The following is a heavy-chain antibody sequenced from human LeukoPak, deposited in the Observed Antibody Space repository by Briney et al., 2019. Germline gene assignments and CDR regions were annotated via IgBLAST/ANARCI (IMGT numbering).Heavy chain of an antibody. CDR3: ASPGEKDYYFDY. Sequence: ASVKVSCKASGYTFTSYYMHWVRQAPGQGLEWMGIINPSGGSTSYAQKFQGRVTMNRDTSTSTVYMELSSLRSEDTAVYYCASPGEKDYYFDYWGQGTLVTVSS. CDR1: GYTFTSYY. D-gene: IGHD3-16*01. CDR2: INPSGGST. V-gene: IGHV1-46*01. J-gene: IGHJ4*02.